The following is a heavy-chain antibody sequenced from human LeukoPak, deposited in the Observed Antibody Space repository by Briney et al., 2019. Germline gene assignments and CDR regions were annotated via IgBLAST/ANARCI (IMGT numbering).Heavy chain of an antibody. CDR1: GDTFTGYY. CDR2: INPNSGGT. Sequence: ASPKVFCKDSGDTFTGYYMHRVRHAPGKGLEWMGWINPNSGGTNYAQKFQGRVTMTRDTSISTAYMELSRLRPDDTAVYYCARGIVVVPAGGWFDPWGQGTLVTVSS. V-gene: IGHV1-2*02. J-gene: IGHJ5*02. CDR3: ARGIVVVPAGGWFDP. D-gene: IGHD2-2*01.